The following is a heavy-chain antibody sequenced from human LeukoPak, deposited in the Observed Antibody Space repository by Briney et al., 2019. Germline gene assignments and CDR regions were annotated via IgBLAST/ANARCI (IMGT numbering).Heavy chain of an antibody. Sequence: SETLSLTCTVPGGSISRYYWSWIRQPPGKGLEWIGYIYYSGSTNYNPSLKSRVTISVDTSKNQFSLKLSSVTAADTAVYYCARDYGGGVWFDPWGQGTLVTVSS. V-gene: IGHV4-59*01. CDR2: IYYSGST. J-gene: IGHJ5*02. D-gene: IGHD4-23*01. CDR1: GGSISRYY. CDR3: ARDYGGGVWFDP.